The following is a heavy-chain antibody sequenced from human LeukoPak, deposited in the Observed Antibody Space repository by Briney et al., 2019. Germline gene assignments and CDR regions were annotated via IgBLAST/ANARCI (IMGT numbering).Heavy chain of an antibody. Sequence: GGSLRLSCAASGFTFSSYAMHWVGRAPGKGLGWVAVISYDVSNKYYADSVKGRFTISRDNSKNTLYLQMNSLRAEDTAVYYCARDYYDSSGYPVDWGQGTLVTVSS. V-gene: IGHV3-30-3*01. CDR2: ISYDVSNK. D-gene: IGHD3-22*01. CDR1: GFTFSSYA. CDR3: ARDYYDSSGYPVD. J-gene: IGHJ4*02.